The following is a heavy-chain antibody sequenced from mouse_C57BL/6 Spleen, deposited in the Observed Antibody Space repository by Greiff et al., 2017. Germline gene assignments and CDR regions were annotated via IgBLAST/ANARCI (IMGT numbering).Heavy chain of an antibody. CDR2: IDPSDSYT. J-gene: IGHJ2*01. D-gene: IGHD3-3*01. CDR1: GYTFTSYW. V-gene: IGHV1-50*01. CDR3: ARWRAFDH. Sequence: VQLQPPWAELVKPGASVTLSCNASGYTFTSYWMQWVKQRPGQGLEWIGEIDPSDSYTNYNPKCKGKATLTVDTSSSTAYMQLSSLTSEDSAVYYCARWRAFDHWGQGTTRTVSS.